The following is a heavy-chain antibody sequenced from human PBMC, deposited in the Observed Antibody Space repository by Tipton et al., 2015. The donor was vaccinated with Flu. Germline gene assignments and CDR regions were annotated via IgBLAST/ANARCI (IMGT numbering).Heavy chain of an antibody. CDR3: ARAIAAAGSY. CDR2: INQDGSVK. J-gene: IGHJ4*02. Sequence: SLRLSCAASGFTFSDYWMTWVRQAPGKGLEWVANINQDGSVKYFVDSVKGRSTISRDNAKKLVYLQMNSLRAEDTAVYYCARAIAAAGSYWGQGTLVTVSS. V-gene: IGHV3-7*03. CDR1: GFTFSDYW. D-gene: IGHD6-13*01.